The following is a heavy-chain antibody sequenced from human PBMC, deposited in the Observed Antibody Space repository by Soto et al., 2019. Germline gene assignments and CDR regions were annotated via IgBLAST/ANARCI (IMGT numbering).Heavy chain of an antibody. J-gene: IGHJ5*01. Sequence: EVQLLESGGGLVQPGGSIRLSCAASGFTFNTYIMGWVRQAPGNGLEWVAAISGSGGNTYHADSVKGRFTISRHNSKSTLYLHVNSLRAEDTAVYFCTKDRLWGAANSDSYHSGGQGNLVTVAS. CDR2: ISGSGGNT. D-gene: IGHD3-16*01. CDR1: GFTFNTYI. CDR3: TKDRLWGAANSDSYHS. V-gene: IGHV3-23*01.